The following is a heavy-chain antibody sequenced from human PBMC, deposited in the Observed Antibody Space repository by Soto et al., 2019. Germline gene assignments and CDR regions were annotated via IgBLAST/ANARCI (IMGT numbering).Heavy chain of an antibody. D-gene: IGHD6-19*01. Sequence: PSETLSLTCAVYGGSFSGYYWSWIRQPPGKGLEWIGEINHSGSTNYNPSLKSRVTISVDTSKNQFSLKLSSVTAADTAVYYCARGYSSGWYRFDYWGQGTLVTVSS. J-gene: IGHJ4*02. V-gene: IGHV4-34*01. CDR3: ARGYSSGWYRFDY. CDR1: GGSFSGYY. CDR2: INHSGST.